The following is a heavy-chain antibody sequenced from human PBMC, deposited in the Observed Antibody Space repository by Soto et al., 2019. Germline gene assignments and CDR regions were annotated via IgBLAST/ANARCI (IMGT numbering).Heavy chain of an antibody. V-gene: IGHV3-30-3*01. CDR2: ISYDGSNK. CDR3: TRQGAKRWLHQGDAFDI. CDR1: GFTFSSYA. Sequence: QVQLVESGGGVVQPGRSLRLSCAASGFTFSSYAMHWARQAPGKGLEWVAVISYDGSNKYYADSVKGRFTISRDNSKNTMYLQMNSLRAEDRVVYYCTRQGAKRWLHQGDAFDIWGQGTMVTVSS. D-gene: IGHD5-12*01. J-gene: IGHJ3*02.